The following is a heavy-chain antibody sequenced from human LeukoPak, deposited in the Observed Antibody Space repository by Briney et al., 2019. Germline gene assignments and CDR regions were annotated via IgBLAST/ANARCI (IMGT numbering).Heavy chain of an antibody. D-gene: IGHD6-19*01. CDR2: IYYSGST. Sequence: SETLSLTCTVSGGSISTYYWSWIRQPPGKGLEWIGYIYYSGSTNYNPSLKSRVTISVDTSKNQFSLKLSSVTAADTAVYYCARAWAVYGMDVWGQGTTVTVSS. J-gene: IGHJ6*02. CDR1: GGSISTYY. V-gene: IGHV4-59*01. CDR3: ARAWAVYGMDV.